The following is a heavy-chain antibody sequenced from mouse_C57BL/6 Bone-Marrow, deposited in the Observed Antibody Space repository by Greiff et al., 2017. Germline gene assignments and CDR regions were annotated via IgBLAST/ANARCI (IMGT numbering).Heavy chain of an antibody. CDR3: ARDSSATGFAY. J-gene: IGHJ3*01. CDR1: GYTFTDYY. CDR2: INPYNGGT. D-gene: IGHD3-2*02. Sequence: EVQLQQSGPVLVKPGASVKMSCKASGYTFTDYYMNWVKQSHGKSLEWIGVINPYNGGTSYNQKFKGKATLTVDKSSSTAYMELNSLTSEDSAVYYCARDSSATGFAYWGQGTLVTVSA. V-gene: IGHV1-19*01.